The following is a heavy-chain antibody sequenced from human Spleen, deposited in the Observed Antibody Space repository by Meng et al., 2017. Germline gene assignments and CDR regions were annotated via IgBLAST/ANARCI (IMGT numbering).Heavy chain of an antibody. CDR3: TNDHRNH. CDR1: GFTFTDHW. CDR2: INPDGSNP. J-gene: IGHJ1*01. Sequence: GGSLRLSCAASGFTFTDHWMHWVRQGPGKGLVWVSRINPDGSNPTYADSVKGRFTITRDNTKNTVYLQMSSLRGEDTGFYYCTNDHRNHWGQGALVTVSS. V-gene: IGHV3-74*01. D-gene: IGHD1-1*01.